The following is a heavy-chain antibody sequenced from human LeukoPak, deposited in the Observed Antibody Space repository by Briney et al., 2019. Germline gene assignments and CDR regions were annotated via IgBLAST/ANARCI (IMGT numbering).Heavy chain of an antibody. CDR2: ISTYNGDT. Sequence: GASVKVSCKASGYTFKNYGISWVRQAPGQGLEWMGWISTYNGDTNYAQKFQGRVTMTTDTSTSTAYMELRSLRSDDTAVYYCARSLHRRGYSYGDYWGQGTLVTVSS. V-gene: IGHV1-18*01. J-gene: IGHJ4*02. D-gene: IGHD5-18*01. CDR3: ARSLHRRGYSYGDY. CDR1: GYTFKNYG.